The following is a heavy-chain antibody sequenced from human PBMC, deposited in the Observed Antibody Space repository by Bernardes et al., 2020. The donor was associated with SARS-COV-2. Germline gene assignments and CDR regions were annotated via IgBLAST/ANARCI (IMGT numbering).Heavy chain of an antibody. CDR2: IYYSGAT. D-gene: IGHD3-10*01. CDR3: ARHFGSGTYPLDY. CDR1: GGSISNYY. V-gene: IGHV4-59*08. J-gene: IGHJ4*01. Sequence: SETLSLTRTVSGGSISNYYWSWIRQPPGRGLEWIAWIYYSGATMYNPSLNSRITMSVDTSKNQFSLKLTSVTAADTAVYYCARHFGSGTYPLDYWGQGTLVTVSS.